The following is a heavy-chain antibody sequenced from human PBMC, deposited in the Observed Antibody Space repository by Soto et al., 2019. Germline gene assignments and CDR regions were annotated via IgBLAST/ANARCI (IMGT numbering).Heavy chain of an antibody. CDR1: GGSISSYY. J-gene: IGHJ4*02. Sequence: SETLSLTCTVSGGSISSYYWSWIRQPPGKGLEWIGYIYYSGSTNYNPSLKSRVTISVDTSKNQFSLKLSSVTAADTAVYYCARNYYFGYWGQGTLVTVSS. CDR3: ARNYYFGY. V-gene: IGHV4-59*01. CDR2: IYYSGST.